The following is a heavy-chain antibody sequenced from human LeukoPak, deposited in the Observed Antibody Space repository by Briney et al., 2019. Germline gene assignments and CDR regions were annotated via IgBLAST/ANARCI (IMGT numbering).Heavy chain of an antibody. CDR3: ARVVVGATSPIDY. CDR2: IYYSGST. D-gene: IGHD1-26*01. Sequence: SETLSLTCTVSGGSISSYYWSWIRQPPGKGLEWIGYIYYSGSTNYNPSLKSRVTISVDTSKNQFSLKLSSVTAADTAVYYCARVVVGATSPIDYWGQGTLVTVSS. CDR1: GGSISSYY. J-gene: IGHJ4*02. V-gene: IGHV4-59*01.